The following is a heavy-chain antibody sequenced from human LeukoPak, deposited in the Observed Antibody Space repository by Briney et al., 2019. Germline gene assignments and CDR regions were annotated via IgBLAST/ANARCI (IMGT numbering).Heavy chain of an antibody. D-gene: IGHD1-26*01. CDR1: GGSISSSSYY. V-gene: IGHV4-39*01. CDR2: IYYSGST. J-gene: IGHJ4*02. Sequence: PSETLSLTCTVSGGSISSSSYYWDWIRQPPGKGLEWIGCIYYSGSTYYNPSLKSRVTISVDTSKIQFSLKLSSVTAADTAVYYCARRWRSNGKFDYWGQGTLVTVSS. CDR3: ARRWRSNGKFDY.